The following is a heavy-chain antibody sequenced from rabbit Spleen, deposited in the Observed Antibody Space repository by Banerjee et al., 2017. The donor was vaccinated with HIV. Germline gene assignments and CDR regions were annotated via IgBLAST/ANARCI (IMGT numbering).Heavy chain of an antibody. CDR3: ARGSATMTMVITGYYLSL. CDR1: GVSFSGDSY. J-gene: IGHJ4*01. D-gene: IGHD2-1*01. CDR2: IYGGGGDST. Sequence: QSLEESGGDLVKPGASLTLTCIASGVSFSGDSYMCWVRQAPGKGLECIACIYGGGGDSTWYASWAKGRFTISKTSSTTVTLQMTSLTAADTATYFCARGSATMTMVITGYYLSLWGQGTLVTVS. V-gene: IGHV1S40*01.